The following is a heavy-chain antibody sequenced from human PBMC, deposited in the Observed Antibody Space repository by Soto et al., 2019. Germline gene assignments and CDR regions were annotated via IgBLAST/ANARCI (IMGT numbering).Heavy chain of an antibody. D-gene: IGHD5-18*01. J-gene: IGHJ3*02. CDR1: GFTFSSYG. Sequence: XGSLGLSCAASGFTFSSYGVHWVRQAPGKGLEWVAVISYDGSNKYYADSVKGRFTISRDNSKNTLYLQMNSLRAEDTAVYYCAKFGDSYGPESDAFDIWGQGTMVTVS. CDR3: AKFGDSYGPESDAFDI. CDR2: ISYDGSNK. V-gene: IGHV3-30*18.